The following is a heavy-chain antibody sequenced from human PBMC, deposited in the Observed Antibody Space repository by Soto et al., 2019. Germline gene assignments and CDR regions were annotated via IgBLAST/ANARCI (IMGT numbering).Heavy chain of an antibody. J-gene: IGHJ6*02. Sequence: PGESLKISCKGPGYSFTSYWIGWVRQMPGKGREWMGIIYPGDSDTRYSPSFQGQVTISADKSISTAYLQWTSLKASDTAISYCARRTRGAIQPYYYYGMDVWGQGTTFTVSS. CDR3: ARRTRGAIQPYYYYGMDV. CDR1: GYSFTSYW. V-gene: IGHV5-51*01. D-gene: IGHD5-18*01. CDR2: IYPGDSDT.